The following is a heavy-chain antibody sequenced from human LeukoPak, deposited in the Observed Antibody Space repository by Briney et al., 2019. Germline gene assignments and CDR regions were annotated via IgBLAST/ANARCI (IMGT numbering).Heavy chain of an antibody. CDR1: GYTFITYG. D-gene: IGHD3-3*01. V-gene: IGHV7-4-1*02. CDR2: INPNTGNP. Sequence: ASVKVSCKASGYTFITYGINWVRQAPGQGLEWMGWINPNTGNPMYAQGFTGRFVFSLDTSVSTAYLQISSLKAEDTAVYYCARPSGTICGVVTPFDYWGQGTLVTVSS. CDR3: ARPSGTICGVVTPFDY. J-gene: IGHJ4*02.